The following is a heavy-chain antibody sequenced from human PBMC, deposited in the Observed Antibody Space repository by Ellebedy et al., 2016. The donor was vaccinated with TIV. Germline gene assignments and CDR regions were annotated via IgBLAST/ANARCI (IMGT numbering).Heavy chain of an antibody. CDR3: ARGPVGGQGDMDV. J-gene: IGHJ6*02. Sequence: GESLKISCAASGFTFTNYHMHWVRQAPGKGLEWVALIWSDGSLNYYADSVKGRFTLSRDSSKNTVSLQMNSLRADDTALYYCARGPVGGQGDMDVWGQGTAVTVSS. CDR1: GFTFTNYH. V-gene: IGHV3-33*01. D-gene: IGHD1-14*01. CDR2: IWSDGSLN.